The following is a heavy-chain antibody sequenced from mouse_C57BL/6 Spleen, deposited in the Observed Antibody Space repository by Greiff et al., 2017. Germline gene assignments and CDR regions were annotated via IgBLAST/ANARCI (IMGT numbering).Heavy chain of an antibody. CDR3: VSGSREAWFAY. J-gene: IGHJ3*01. V-gene: IGHV10-3*01. D-gene: IGHD1-1*01. Sequence: EVKLMESGGGLVQPKGSLKLSCAASGFTFNTSAMHWVRQAPGKGLEWVARIRSKSSNYATYYADSVKDRFTISSDDSQRMLYLQMNYLKTENTSMYYCVSGSREAWFAYWGQGTLVTVSA. CDR1: GFTFNTSA. CDR2: IRSKSSNYAT.